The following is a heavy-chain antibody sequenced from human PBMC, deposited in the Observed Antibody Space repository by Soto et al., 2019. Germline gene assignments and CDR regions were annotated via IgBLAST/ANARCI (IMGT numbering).Heavy chain of an antibody. J-gene: IGHJ4*02. CDR3: AKVAKPRVVIEYFDY. D-gene: IGHD3-3*01. V-gene: IGHV3-23*01. CDR1: VFTFNTHW. CDR2: ISSSGGRT. Sequence: PGGSLRLSCTASVFTFNTHWVHWVRQAPGKGLEWVSGISSSGGRTYFADSVRGRFTISRDNSKNTMYLQMDSLRVEDTAVYYCAKVAKPRVVIEYFDYWGQGSLVTVSS.